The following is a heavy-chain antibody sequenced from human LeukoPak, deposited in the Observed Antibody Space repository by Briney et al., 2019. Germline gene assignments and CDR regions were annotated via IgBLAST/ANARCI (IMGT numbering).Heavy chain of an antibody. CDR1: GGSFSGYY. V-gene: IGHV4-34*01. J-gene: IGHJ5*02. Sequence: SETLSLTCAVYGGSFSGYYWSWIRQTPGRGLEWIGEINHSGSTNFNPSLKSRVAISVDTSKNQFSLKLSSVTAADTAVYYCARSRTLYNYYAGWFDPWGQGTLVTVSS. CDR2: INHSGST. D-gene: IGHD5-24*01. CDR3: ARSRTLYNYYAGWFDP.